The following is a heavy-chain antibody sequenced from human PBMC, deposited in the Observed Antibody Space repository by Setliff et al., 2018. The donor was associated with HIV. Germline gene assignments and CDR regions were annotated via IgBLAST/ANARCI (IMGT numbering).Heavy chain of an antibody. V-gene: IGHV3-48*04. CDR2: ISSKRTSI. Sequence: GGSLRLSCAASGFTFSSYSMNWVRQAPGKGLEWVSYISSKRTSIYYADSVKGRFTISRDNAKNSLYLQMNSLRAEDTAVYYCARGHCSGGSCLGLISYWGQGTLVTVSS. CDR3: ARGHCSGGSCLGLISY. J-gene: IGHJ4*02. D-gene: IGHD2-15*01. CDR1: GFTFSSYS.